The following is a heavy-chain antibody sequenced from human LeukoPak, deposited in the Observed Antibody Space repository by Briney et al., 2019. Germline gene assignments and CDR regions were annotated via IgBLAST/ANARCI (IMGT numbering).Heavy chain of an antibody. CDR3: ARGRTRSFDY. CDR2: IYTGGST. J-gene: IGHJ4*02. D-gene: IGHD3/OR15-3a*01. CDR1: GFTVSTNY. V-gene: IGHV3-53*01. Sequence: GGSLRLSCAASGFTVSTNYMGWVRQAPGKGLEWVSVIYTGGSTYYADSVKGRFTISRDNSKNTLYLQMNSLRADDTAVYYCARGRTRSFDYWGQGTLVTVSS.